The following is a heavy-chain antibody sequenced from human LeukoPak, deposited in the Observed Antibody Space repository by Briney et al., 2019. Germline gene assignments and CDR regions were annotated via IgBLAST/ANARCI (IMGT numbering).Heavy chain of an antibody. Sequence: SATLSLTCTVSGGSISSDCWSWIRQPAGKGLEWIGRIYISGSTNYNPSLKSRVTMSIDTSKNQFSLKLSSVTAADTAVYYCARPTRGLVIKRAFDIWGQGTMVTVSS. V-gene: IGHV4-4*07. J-gene: IGHJ3*02. CDR1: GGSISSDC. D-gene: IGHD3/OR15-3a*01. CDR3: ARPTRGLVIKRAFDI. CDR2: IYISGST.